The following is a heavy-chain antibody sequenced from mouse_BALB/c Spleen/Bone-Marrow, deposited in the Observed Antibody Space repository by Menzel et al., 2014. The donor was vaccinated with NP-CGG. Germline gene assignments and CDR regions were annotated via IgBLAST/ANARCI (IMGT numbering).Heavy chain of an antibody. V-gene: IGHV14-3*02. CDR3: ARRLRSAMDY. Sequence: VQLQQSGAKLVKPGASVKLSCTASGFNIKDTYIHWVKQRPEQGLEWIGRIDPANGNTKYDPKFQGKATITADTSSNTSYQQLSSLTSEDAAVYYCARRLRSAMDYWGQGTSVTVSS. CDR1: GFNIKDTY. D-gene: IGHD1-1*01. CDR2: IDPANGNT. J-gene: IGHJ4*01.